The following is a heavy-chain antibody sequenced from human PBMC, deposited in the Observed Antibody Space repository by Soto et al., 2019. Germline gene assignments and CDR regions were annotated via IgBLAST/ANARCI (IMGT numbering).Heavy chain of an antibody. Sequence: PGGSLRLSSAASGFTFSSYGMHWVRQAAGKGLEWVAVISYDGSNKYYADSVKGRFTISRDNSKNTLYLQMNSLRAEDTAVYYCAKDRSLYYDFWSGYFIFDYLGQGTLVTVSS. CDR3: AKDRSLYYDFWSGYFIFDY. V-gene: IGHV3-30*18. D-gene: IGHD3-3*01. CDR1: GFTFSSYG. J-gene: IGHJ4*02. CDR2: ISYDGSNK.